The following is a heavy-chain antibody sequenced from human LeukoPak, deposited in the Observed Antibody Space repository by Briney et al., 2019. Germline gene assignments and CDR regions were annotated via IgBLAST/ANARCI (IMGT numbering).Heavy chain of an antibody. Sequence: GGSLRLSCAASGFTFSSYAMHWVRPAPGKGLEWVAVISYDGSNKYYADSVKGRFTISRDNSKNTLYLQMNSLRAEDTAVYYCASFIAVAGKTFDYWGQGTLVTVSS. D-gene: IGHD6-19*01. V-gene: IGHV3-30-3*01. CDR3: ASFIAVAGKTFDY. J-gene: IGHJ4*02. CDR2: ISYDGSNK. CDR1: GFTFSSYA.